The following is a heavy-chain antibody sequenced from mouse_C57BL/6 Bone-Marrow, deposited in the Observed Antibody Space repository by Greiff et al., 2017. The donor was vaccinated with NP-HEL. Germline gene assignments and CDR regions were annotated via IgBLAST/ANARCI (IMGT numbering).Heavy chain of an antibody. V-gene: IGHV1-69*01. Sequence: QVQLKQPGAELVMPGASVKLSCKASGYTFTSYWMHWVKQRPGQGLEWIGEIDPSDSYTNYNQKFKGKSTLTVDKSSSTAYMQLSSLTSEDSAVYYCARVWFLPRYWYFDVWGTGTTVTVSS. J-gene: IGHJ1*03. D-gene: IGHD2-3*01. CDR3: ARVWFLPRYWYFDV. CDR2: IDPSDSYT. CDR1: GYTFTSYW.